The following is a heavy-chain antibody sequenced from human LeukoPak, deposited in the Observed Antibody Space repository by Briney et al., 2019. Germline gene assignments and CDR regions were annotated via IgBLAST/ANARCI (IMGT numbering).Heavy chain of an antibody. V-gene: IGHV3-30*15. J-gene: IGHJ4*02. CDR2: ISYHGDIT. D-gene: IGHD3-10*01. CDR1: GFTFSSYA. CDR3: ARDSTYYYDWGSSGPHYFDY. Sequence: GGSLRLSCAASGFTFSSYAMHWVRQAPGKGLEWVAVISYHGDITYYADSVKGRFTMSRDNSKTTLFLQLSSLRAEDTAVYYCARDSTYYYDWGSSGPHYFDYWGQGTLVTVSS.